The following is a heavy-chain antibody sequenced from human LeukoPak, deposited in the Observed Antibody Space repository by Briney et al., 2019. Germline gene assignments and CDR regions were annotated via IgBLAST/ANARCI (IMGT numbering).Heavy chain of an antibody. D-gene: IGHD3-10*01. J-gene: IGHJ6*02. Sequence: GRSLRLSCAASGFTFSSYGMHWVRQAPGKGLEWVAVISYDGSNKCYADSVKGRFTISRDNSKNTLYLQMNSLRAEDTAVYYCAKGSSPYGSGSYHPYYYYYGMDVWGQGTTVTVSS. CDR3: AKGSSPYGSGSYHPYYYYYGMDV. CDR2: ISYDGSNK. V-gene: IGHV3-30*18. CDR1: GFTFSSYG.